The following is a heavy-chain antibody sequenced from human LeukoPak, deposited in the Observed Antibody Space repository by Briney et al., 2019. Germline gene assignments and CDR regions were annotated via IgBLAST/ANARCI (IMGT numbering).Heavy chain of an antibody. D-gene: IGHD3-10*01. V-gene: IGHV3-30*02. CDR3: AKDPYGSGSYYNVVNWFDP. Sequence: GGSLRLSCAASGFTFSSYGMHWVRQAPGKGLEWVAFIRYDGSNKYYADSVKGRFTISRDNSKNTLYLQMNSLRAEDTAVYYCAKDPYGSGSYYNVVNWFDPWGQGTLVTVSS. CDR1: GFTFSSYG. J-gene: IGHJ5*02. CDR2: IRYDGSNK.